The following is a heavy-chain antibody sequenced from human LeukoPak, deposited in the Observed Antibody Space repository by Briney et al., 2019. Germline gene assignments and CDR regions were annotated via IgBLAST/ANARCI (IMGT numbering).Heavy chain of an antibody. CDR3: ASQPYYESSGYYFY. J-gene: IGHJ4*02. CDR2: IYNTGST. Sequence: SETLSLTCTVSGGSISSSTYNWGWIRQPPGKGLEWVGSIYNTGSTFYNPSLKSRVTISIDTSKNQFSLKLTSVTAADTAIYYCASQPYYESSGYYFYWGQGTLVTVSS. D-gene: IGHD3-22*01. V-gene: IGHV4-39*01. CDR1: GGSISSSTYN.